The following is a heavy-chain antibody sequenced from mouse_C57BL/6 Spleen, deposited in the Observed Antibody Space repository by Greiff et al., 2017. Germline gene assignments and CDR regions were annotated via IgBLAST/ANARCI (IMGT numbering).Heavy chain of an antibody. Sequence: VQLQQSGPELVKPGASVKISCKASGYTFTDYYMNWVKQSHGKSLEWIGDINPNNGGTSYNQKFKGKATLTVDKSSSTAYMELRSLTSEDSAVYYCARSGDSSGPYAMDYWGQGTSVTVSS. CDR3: ARSGDSSGPYAMDY. V-gene: IGHV1-26*01. D-gene: IGHD3-2*02. CDR2: INPNNGGT. CDR1: GYTFTDYY. J-gene: IGHJ4*01.